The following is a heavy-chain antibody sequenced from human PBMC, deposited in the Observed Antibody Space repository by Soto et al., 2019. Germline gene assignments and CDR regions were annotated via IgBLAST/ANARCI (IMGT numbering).Heavy chain of an antibody. CDR2: ISGSGGST. Sequence: EVQLLESGGGLVQPGGSLRLSCAASGFAFSSYAMSWVRQAPGKGLEWVSVISGSGGSTYYADSVKGRFTISRDNSKNSLYLQINSQRADDTAVYYCANNLQPAIVVVPTALDYWGQGTLVTVSS. CDR1: GFAFSSYA. V-gene: IGHV3-23*01. D-gene: IGHD2-2*01. CDR3: ANNLQPAIVVVPTALDY. J-gene: IGHJ4*02.